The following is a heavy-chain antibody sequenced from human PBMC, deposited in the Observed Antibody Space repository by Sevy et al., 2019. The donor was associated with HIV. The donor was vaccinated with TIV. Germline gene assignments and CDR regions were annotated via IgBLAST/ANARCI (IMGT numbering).Heavy chain of an antibody. CDR1: GFTFSSYA. V-gene: IGHV3-23*01. CDR3: ANLYDYVWGSDP. Sequence: GGSLRLSCAASGFTFSSYAMSWVRQAPGKGLEWVSAFSGSGGSTYYADSVKGRFTISRDNSKNTLYLQMNSLRAEDTAVYYCANLYDYVWGSDPWGQGTLVTVSS. D-gene: IGHD3-16*01. J-gene: IGHJ5*02. CDR2: FSGSGGST.